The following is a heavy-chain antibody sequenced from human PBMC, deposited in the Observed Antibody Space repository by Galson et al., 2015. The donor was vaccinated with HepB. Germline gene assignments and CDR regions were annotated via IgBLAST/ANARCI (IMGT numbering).Heavy chain of an antibody. CDR2: ITGGGNYI. J-gene: IGHJ2*01. Sequence: SLRLSCAASGFTISGYSMIWVRQAPWKGLEWVASITGGGNYINYVDSAQDRFTISRDNARNSLFLQMNSLRVDDTAVYYCARVPLQPGYFDLWGRGTLVTVSS. CDR3: ARVPLQPGYFDL. D-gene: IGHD4-11*01. V-gene: IGHV3-21*01. CDR1: GFTISGYS.